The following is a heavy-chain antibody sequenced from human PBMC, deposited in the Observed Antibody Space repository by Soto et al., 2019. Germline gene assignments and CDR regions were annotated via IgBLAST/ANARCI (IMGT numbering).Heavy chain of an antibody. J-gene: IGHJ4*02. CDR2: ISSSSSYI. CDR1: GFTFSSYS. CDR3: ARAYCGGDCSASPDY. D-gene: IGHD2-21*01. V-gene: IGHV3-21*01. Sequence: GGSLRLSCAASGFTFSSYSMNWVRQAPGKGLEWVSSISSSSSYIYYADSVKGRFTISRDNAKNSLYLQMNSLRAEDTAVYYCARAYCGGDCSASPDYWGQGTLVTVSS.